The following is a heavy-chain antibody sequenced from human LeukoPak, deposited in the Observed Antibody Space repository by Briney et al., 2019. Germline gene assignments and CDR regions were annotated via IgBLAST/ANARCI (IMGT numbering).Heavy chain of an antibody. J-gene: IGHJ4*02. CDR1: GGSISSYY. CDR2: IYYSGST. D-gene: IGHD6-6*01. V-gene: IGHV4-59*01. CDR3: ARGDEYSSSSGDY. Sequence: SETLSLTCTVSGGSISSYYWSWIRQPPGKGLEWIGYIYYSGSTNYNPSLKSRVTISVDTSKNQFSLKLSSVTAADTAVYYCARGDEYSSSSGDYWGQGTLVTVSS.